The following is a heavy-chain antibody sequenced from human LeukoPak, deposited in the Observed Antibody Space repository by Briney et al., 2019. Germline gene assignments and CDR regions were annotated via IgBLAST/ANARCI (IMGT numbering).Heavy chain of an antibody. Sequence: KPSETLSLACAVYGGSFSGYYWSWIRQPPGKGLEWIGEINHSGSTNYNPSLKSRVTISVDTSKNQFSLKLSSVTAADTAVYYCARHIAAAGTLGSGFDYWGQGTLVTVSS. CDR1: GGSFSGYY. D-gene: IGHD6-13*01. CDR2: INHSGST. J-gene: IGHJ4*02. V-gene: IGHV4-34*01. CDR3: ARHIAAAGTLGSGFDY.